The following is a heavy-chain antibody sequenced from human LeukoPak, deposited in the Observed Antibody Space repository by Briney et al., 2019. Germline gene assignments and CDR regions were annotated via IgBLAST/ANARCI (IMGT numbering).Heavy chain of an antibody. CDR1: GYSFTNYA. V-gene: IGHV1-3*01. CDR2: INAGNGKT. Sequence: ASVKVSCKASGYSFTNYAIQWVRQAPGQRLEWMGWINAGNGKTKYSQKFQGRVTITRDTSASTAYMELSSLRSEDTAVYYCAKAIWTSTLTTYYFDYWGQGALVTVS. CDR3: AKAIWTSTLTTYYFDY. D-gene: IGHD4-17*01. J-gene: IGHJ4*02.